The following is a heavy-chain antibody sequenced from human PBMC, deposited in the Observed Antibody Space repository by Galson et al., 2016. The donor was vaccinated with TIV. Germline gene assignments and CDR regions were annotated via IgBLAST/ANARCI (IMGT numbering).Heavy chain of an antibody. CDR3: ATHRTFGDSQDPPYNVYGLDV. CDR1: GYTLNALS. D-gene: IGHD4-17*01. Sequence: SVKVSCKVSGYTLNALSIHWVRQAPGKGLEWMGGLDPEEAETFYAHMFQGRVTMTEDTSTDTAYMELINLRSEDTAVYYCATHRTFGDSQDPPYNVYGLDVWGQGTTVTVSS. V-gene: IGHV1-24*01. J-gene: IGHJ6*02. CDR2: LDPEEAET.